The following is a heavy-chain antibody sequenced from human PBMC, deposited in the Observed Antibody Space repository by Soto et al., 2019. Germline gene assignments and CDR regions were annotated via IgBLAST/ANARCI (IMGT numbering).Heavy chain of an antibody. J-gene: IGHJ4*02. D-gene: IGHD1-7*01. V-gene: IGHV3-33*01. CDR1: GFTFSSYG. Sequence: PGGSLRLSCAASGFTFSSYGMHWVRQAPGKGLEWVAVIWYDGSNKYYADSVKGRFTISRDNSKNTLYLQMNSLRAEDTAVYYCARVVTGTTDAFDYWGQGTLVTVSS. CDR2: IWYDGSNK. CDR3: ARVVTGTTDAFDY.